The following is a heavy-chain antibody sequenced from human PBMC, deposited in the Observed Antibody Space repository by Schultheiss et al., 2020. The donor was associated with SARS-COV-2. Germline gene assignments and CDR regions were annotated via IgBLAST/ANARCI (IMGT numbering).Heavy chain of an antibody. CDR3: ARGPDYGMDV. CDR2: ISWNSGSI. J-gene: IGHJ6*02. Sequence: GGPLRLSCAASGFTFDDYAMHWVRQAPGKGLEWVSGISWNSGSIGYADSVKGRFTISRDISKNTLYLQMNSLKAEDTAVYYCARGPDYGMDVWGQGTTVTVSS. V-gene: IGHV3-9*01. CDR1: GFTFDDYA.